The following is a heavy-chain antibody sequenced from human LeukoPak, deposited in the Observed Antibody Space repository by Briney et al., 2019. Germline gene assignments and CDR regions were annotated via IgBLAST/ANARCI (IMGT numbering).Heavy chain of an antibody. J-gene: IGHJ5*02. CDR2: INQDGSEK. D-gene: IGHD3-10*01. CDR3: VRGSSGTVVRGVSWAWFDP. Sequence: GGSLRLSCAASGFSFSTYWMTWVRQAPGQGLEWVANINQDGSEKSHVDSVKGRFTISRDNAEKSLYLQMNSLTAEDTAVYYCVRGSSGTVVRGVSWAWFDPWGQGNLLTVSS. V-gene: IGHV3-7*05. CDR1: GFSFSTYW.